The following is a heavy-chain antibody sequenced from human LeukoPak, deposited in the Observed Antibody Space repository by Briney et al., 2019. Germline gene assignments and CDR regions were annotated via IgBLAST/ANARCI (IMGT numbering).Heavy chain of an antibody. V-gene: IGHV3-66*01. Sequence: GGSLRLSCAASEFTVSSNYMSWVRQAPGKGLEWVSVIYSGGSTYYADSVKGRFTISRDNSKNTLYLQMNGLRAEDTAVYYCAREYGTIGVYYFDYWGQGTLVTVSS. D-gene: IGHD3-16*01. CDR3: AREYGTIGVYYFDY. CDR1: EFTVSSNY. J-gene: IGHJ4*02. CDR2: IYSGGST.